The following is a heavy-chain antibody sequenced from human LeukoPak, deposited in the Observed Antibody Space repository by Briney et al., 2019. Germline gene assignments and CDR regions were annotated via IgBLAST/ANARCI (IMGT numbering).Heavy chain of an antibody. CDR1: GGSISGSSHYY. Sequence: SETLSLTCTVSGGSISGSSHYYWGWVRQPPGKGLEWIGTIFYSGRTYYNPSLQSRVTISVDTSKNQFSLKLSSVTAADTAVYFCARQRFGVLTRTDFWGQGTLVTVSS. D-gene: IGHD3-10*01. CDR2: IFYSGRT. V-gene: IGHV4-39*01. J-gene: IGHJ4*02. CDR3: ARQRFGVLTRTDF.